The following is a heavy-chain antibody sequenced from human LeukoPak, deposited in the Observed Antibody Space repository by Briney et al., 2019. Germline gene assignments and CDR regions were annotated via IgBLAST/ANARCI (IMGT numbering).Heavy chain of an antibody. CDR1: GGTFISYG. CDR2: SIPIFGRG. J-gene: IGHJ4*02. Sequence: ASVKVSCKAAGGTFISYGISWGRQAPGQGLEWKGGSIPIFGRGNYAQKFQGRGTMIRDKSTRTVYMELSSLRSEDTAVYSCARDSEDTTMGPGYWGQGTLVTVSS. V-gene: IGHV1-69*05. CDR3: ARDSEDTTMGPGY. D-gene: IGHD5-18*01.